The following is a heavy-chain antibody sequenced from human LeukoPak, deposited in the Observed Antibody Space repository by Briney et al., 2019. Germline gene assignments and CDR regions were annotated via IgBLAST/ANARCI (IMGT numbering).Heavy chain of an antibody. CDR2: IYYSGST. D-gene: IGHD4-17*01. CDR3: ARSGDYGDYDDY. CDR1: GGSISSYY. Sequence: SETLSLTCTVSGGSISSYYWSWLRQPPGKGLEWIGYIYYSGSTNHNPSIKSRVTISVDTSKNQFSLKLSSVTAADTAVYYCARSGDYGDYDDYWGQGTMVTVSS. V-gene: IGHV4-59*01. J-gene: IGHJ4*02.